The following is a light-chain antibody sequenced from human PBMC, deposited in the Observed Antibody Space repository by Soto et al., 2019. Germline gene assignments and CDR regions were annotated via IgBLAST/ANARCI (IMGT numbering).Light chain of an antibody. CDR2: EVN. J-gene: IGLJ3*02. CDR3: SSYTSRTTVV. CDR1: SSDVGGYNF. Sequence: QSALTQPASVSGSPGQSITISCTGTSSDVGGYNFVSWYQQHPGKAPKLLLSEVNNRPSGVSNRFSGSKSGNMASLTISGLQAEDEADYYCSSYTSRTTVVFGGGTQLTV. V-gene: IGLV2-14*01.